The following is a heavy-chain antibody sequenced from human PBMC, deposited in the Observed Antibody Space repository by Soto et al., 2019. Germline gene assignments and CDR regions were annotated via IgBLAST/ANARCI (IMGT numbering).Heavy chain of an antibody. Sequence: PSETLSLTCTVSGASINSGGYYWSWVRQLPGKGLEWIGYVYFSGSTYYNPSLESRVSISLDTSQNQFSLKLTSVSAADTAVYYCASGDAWGVLLACWGQGTLVTVS. D-gene: IGHD2-21*02. CDR2: VYFSGST. J-gene: IGHJ4*02. CDR1: GASINSGGYY. CDR3: ASGDAWGVLLAC. V-gene: IGHV4-31*03.